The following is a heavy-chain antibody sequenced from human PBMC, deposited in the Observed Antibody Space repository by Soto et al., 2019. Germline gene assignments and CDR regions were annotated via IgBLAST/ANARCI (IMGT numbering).Heavy chain of an antibody. CDR2: IYYSGST. Sequence: SETLSLTCTVSGCSISSYYWSWIRQPPGKGLEWIGDIYYSGSTNYNPSLKSRVTISVDTSKNQFSLELSSVTAADTAVYYCASDGTNWNYYYYYGMDVWGQGTTVTVS. J-gene: IGHJ6*02. D-gene: IGHD1-20*01. CDR1: GCSISSYY. CDR3: ASDGTNWNYYYYYGMDV. V-gene: IGHV4-59*01.